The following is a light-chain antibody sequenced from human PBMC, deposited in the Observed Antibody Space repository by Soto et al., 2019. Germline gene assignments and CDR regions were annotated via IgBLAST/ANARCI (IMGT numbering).Light chain of an antibody. CDR1: QSLLSTDGNTY. Sequence: DVVMTQSPLSLPVTLGQPASISCRSSQSLLSTDGNTYLNWFQHRPGQSPRRLIYKVSVRNSGVPDRFSGSGSGTDFTLEISRVEAEDVGIYYCMQGTLRHPTFDQGTKVDIK. CDR2: KVS. J-gene: IGKJ1*01. CDR3: MQGTLRHPT. V-gene: IGKV2-30*01.